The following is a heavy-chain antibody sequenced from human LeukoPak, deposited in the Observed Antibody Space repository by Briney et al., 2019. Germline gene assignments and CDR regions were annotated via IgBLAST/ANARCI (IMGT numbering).Heavy chain of an antibody. CDR3: ARGLDYGDYGGFDP. Sequence: SETLSLTCTVSGGSISSYYWSWIRQPAGKGPEWVGRIYTSGSTNYNPSLKSRVTMSVDTSKNQFSLKLSSVTAADTAVYYCARGLDYGDYGGFDPWGQGTLITVSS. V-gene: IGHV4-4*07. CDR2: IYTSGST. J-gene: IGHJ5*02. D-gene: IGHD4-17*01. CDR1: GGSISSYY.